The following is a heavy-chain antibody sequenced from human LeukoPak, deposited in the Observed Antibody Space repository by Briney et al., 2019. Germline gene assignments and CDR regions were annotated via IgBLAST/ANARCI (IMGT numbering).Heavy chain of an antibody. CDR2: IYYSGST. CDR3: ARARYCSSTSCYGAFDI. J-gene: IGHJ3*02. CDR1: GGSISSYY. D-gene: IGHD2-2*01. V-gene: IGHV4-59*01. Sequence: SETLSLTCTVSGGSISSYYWSWIRQPPGKGLEWIGYIYYSGSTNYNPSLKSRVTISVDTSKNQFSLKLSSVTAADRAVYYCARARYCSSTSCYGAFDIWGQGTMVTVSS.